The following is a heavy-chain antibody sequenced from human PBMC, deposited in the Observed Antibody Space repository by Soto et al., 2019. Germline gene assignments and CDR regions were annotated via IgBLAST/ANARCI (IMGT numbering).Heavy chain of an antibody. CDR2: IYYSGST. J-gene: IGHJ6*02. CDR1: GGSISSGGYY. CDR3: ARDNKGDSGLLSRYYGMDV. D-gene: IGHD2-21*02. V-gene: IGHV4-31*03. Sequence: SETLSLTCTVSGGSISSGGYYWSWIRQHPGKGLEWIGYIYYSGSTYYNPSLKSRVTISVDTSKNQFSLKLSSVTAADTAVYYCARDNKGDSGLLSRYYGMDVWGQGTTVTVSS.